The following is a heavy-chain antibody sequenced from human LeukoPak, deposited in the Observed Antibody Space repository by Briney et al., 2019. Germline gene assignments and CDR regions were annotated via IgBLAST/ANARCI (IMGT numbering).Heavy chain of an antibody. CDR2: ISSSGSTI. J-gene: IGHJ4*02. Sequence: GGSLRLSCAASVFTFSDYYMSWIRQAPWKGLEWVSYISSSGSTIYYADSVKGRFTTSRDNAKNSPYLQMNSLRAEDTAVYYCARDSEGSCPLWGQGTLVTVSS. D-gene: IGHD3-10*01. CDR3: ARDSEGSCPL. V-gene: IGHV3-11*01. CDR1: VFTFSDYY.